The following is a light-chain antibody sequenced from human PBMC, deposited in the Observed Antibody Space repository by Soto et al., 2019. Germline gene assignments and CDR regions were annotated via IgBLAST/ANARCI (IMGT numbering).Light chain of an antibody. J-gene: IGKJ5*01. CDR1: QGISSW. CDR3: QQADSFPYT. V-gene: IGKV1-12*01. Sequence: DIQMTQSPSSVSASVGDRVTITCRASQGISSWLAWDQQRPGKAPRLLIYAASTLESGVPSRFSGSGSGTAFTLTINSLQPEDFATYYCQQADSFPYTFGQGTRLEIK. CDR2: AAS.